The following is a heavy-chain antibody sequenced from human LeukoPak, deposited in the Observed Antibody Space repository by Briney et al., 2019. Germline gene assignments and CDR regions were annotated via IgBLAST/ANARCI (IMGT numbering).Heavy chain of an antibody. Sequence: GGSLRLSCVASGFAFSTYAMHWVRQAPGKGLEYVSGINSNGSNTNYADSVEGRFTISRDNSKNTLYLLMGSLRPEDMALYYCARVSGYSYGQWGQGTLVTVSS. CDR1: GFAFSTYA. CDR2: INSNGSNT. V-gene: IGHV3-64*02. J-gene: IGHJ4*02. CDR3: ARVSGYSYGQ. D-gene: IGHD5-18*01.